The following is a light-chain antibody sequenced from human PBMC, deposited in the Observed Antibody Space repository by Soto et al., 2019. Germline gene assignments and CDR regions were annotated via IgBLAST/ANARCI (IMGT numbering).Light chain of an antibody. J-gene: IGLJ3*02. V-gene: IGLV2-14*01. CDR3: SSYTSSTTLGV. CDR1: NSDVGGYDY. CDR2: EVS. Sequence: ALTQPASVSGSPGQSITISCTGTNSDVGGYDYVSWYQQHPGKAPKLMIYEVSHRPSGVSNRFSGSRSGNTASLTISGLQAEDEADYYCSSYTSSTTLGVFGGGTKLTVL.